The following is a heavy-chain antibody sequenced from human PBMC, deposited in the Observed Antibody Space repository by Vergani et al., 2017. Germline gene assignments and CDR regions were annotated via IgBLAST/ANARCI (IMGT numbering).Heavy chain of an antibody. J-gene: IGHJ4*02. CDR3: ARDGDGYHFFDY. CDR2: INPNSGDT. CDR1: GFTFTGVY. Sequence: QVHLVQSGAEVKKPGASVKVSCKASGFTFTGVYMHWVRQAPGQGLEWMGWINPNSGDTNYAQTFQGRVTLTRDTSISTVYMELSSLTSDDTAVYYCARDGDGYHFFDYWGQGTPVTVST. D-gene: IGHD5-24*01. V-gene: IGHV1-2*02.